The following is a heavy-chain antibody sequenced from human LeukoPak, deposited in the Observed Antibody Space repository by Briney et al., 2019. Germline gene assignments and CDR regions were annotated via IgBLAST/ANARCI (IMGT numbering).Heavy chain of an antibody. CDR2: INPNSGGT. J-gene: IGHJ6*03. CDR3: ARAAVRGYSHGYYYYMDV. V-gene: IGHV1-2*02. Sequence: ASVKVSCKASGYTFTGYYMHWVRQAPGQGLEWMGWINPNSGGTNYAQKFQGRATMTRDTSISTAYMELSRLRSDDTAVYYCARAAVRGYSHGYYYYMDVWGKGTTVTVSS. D-gene: IGHD5-18*01. CDR1: GYTFTGYY.